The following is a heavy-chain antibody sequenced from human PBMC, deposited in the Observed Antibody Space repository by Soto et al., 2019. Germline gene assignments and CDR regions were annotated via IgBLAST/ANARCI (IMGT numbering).Heavy chain of an antibody. D-gene: IGHD3-10*01. V-gene: IGHV4-31*03. J-gene: IGHJ4*02. CDR2: IYYSGST. CDR3: ARGVTMVRGVIHTPYFDY. Sequence: SETLSLTCTVSGGSIISSTYFWGWIRQPPGKGLEWIGYIYYSGSTYYNPSLKSRVTISVDTSKNQFSLKLSSVTAADTAVYYCARGVTMVRGVIHTPYFDYWGQGTLVTVSS. CDR1: GGSIISSTYF.